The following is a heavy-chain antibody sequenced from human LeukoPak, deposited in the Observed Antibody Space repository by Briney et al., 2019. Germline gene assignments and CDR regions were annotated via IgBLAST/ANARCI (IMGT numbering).Heavy chain of an antibody. J-gene: IGHJ4*02. Sequence: SETLSLTCAVSGGSISSYYWSWIRQPPGKGLEWIGYIYYSGSTNYNPSLKSRVTISVDTSTNQFSLKLSSVTAADTAVYYCARARSSSWYRDFDYWGQGTLVTVSS. CDR2: IYYSGST. CDR3: ARARSSSWYRDFDY. CDR1: GGSISSYY. D-gene: IGHD6-13*01. V-gene: IGHV4-59*01.